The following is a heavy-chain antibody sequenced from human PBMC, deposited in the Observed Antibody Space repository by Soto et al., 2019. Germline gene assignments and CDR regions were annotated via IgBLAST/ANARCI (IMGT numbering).Heavy chain of an antibody. CDR3: ASYYYGSGSYYRYGMDV. Sequence: VSCKASGGTFSSYAISWVRQAPGQGLEWMGGIIPIFGTANYAQKFQGRVTITADKSTSTAYMELSSLRSEDTAVYYCASYYYGSGSYYRYGMDVWGQGTTVTVSS. D-gene: IGHD3-10*01. V-gene: IGHV1-69*06. CDR2: IIPIFGTA. CDR1: GGTFSSYA. J-gene: IGHJ6*02.